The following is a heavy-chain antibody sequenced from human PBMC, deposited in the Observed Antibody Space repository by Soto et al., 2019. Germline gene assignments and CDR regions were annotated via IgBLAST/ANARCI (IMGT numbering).Heavy chain of an antibody. CDR3: ARVESIGYYFPFHY. CDR2: IIPMFGTA. D-gene: IGHD3-22*01. CDR1: GGTFSNYA. V-gene: IGHV1-69*01. J-gene: IGHJ4*02. Sequence: QVQLVQSGAEVKKPGSSVKVSCKASGGTFSNYAISWVRQAPGQGLGWMGGIIPMFGTATYAQKFQGRVTITADESTSTAYMELSSLRSGDTAVYYCARVESIGYYFPFHYWGQGTLVTVSS.